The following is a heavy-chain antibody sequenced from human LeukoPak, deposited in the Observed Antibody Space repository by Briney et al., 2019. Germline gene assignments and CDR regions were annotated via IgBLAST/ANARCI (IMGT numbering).Heavy chain of an antibody. V-gene: IGHV4-39*07. Sequence: PSETLSLTCTVSGGSISSSSYYWGWIRQPPGKGLEWIGSIYYSGSTYYNPSLKSRVTITVDTSKNQFSLKLSSVTAADTAVYYCARRQADGSGPRKTMDVWGKGTTVTISS. CDR1: GGSISSSSYY. D-gene: IGHD3-10*01. J-gene: IGHJ6*03. CDR3: ARRQADGSGPRKTMDV. CDR2: IYYSGST.